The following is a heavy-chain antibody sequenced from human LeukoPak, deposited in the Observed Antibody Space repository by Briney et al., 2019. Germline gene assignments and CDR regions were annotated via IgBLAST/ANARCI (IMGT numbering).Heavy chain of an antibody. CDR2: IYTSGST. J-gene: IGHJ4*02. CDR1: GGSISSYY. V-gene: IGHV4-4*07. CDR3: AREEYYYGSGSYYTY. Sequence: PSETLSLTCTVSGGSISSYYWSWIRQPAGKGLEWIGRIYTSGSTNYNPSLKSRVTMSVDTSKNQFSLKLSSATAADTAVYYCAREEYYYGSGSYYTYWGQGTLVTVSS. D-gene: IGHD3-10*01.